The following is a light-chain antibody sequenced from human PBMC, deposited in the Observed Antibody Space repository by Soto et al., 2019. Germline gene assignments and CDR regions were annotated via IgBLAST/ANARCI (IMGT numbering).Light chain of an antibody. CDR3: QQYHGFSRT. V-gene: IGKV1-5*01. Sequence: QMTQSPSTLSASVGDRVTITCRASQSISSWLAWYQQKPGKAPKLLIYDASSLESGVPSRFSGSGSGTEFTLTISSMQPDDLATYYCQQYHGFSRTFGQGTKVDIK. CDR1: QSISSW. CDR2: DAS. J-gene: IGKJ1*01.